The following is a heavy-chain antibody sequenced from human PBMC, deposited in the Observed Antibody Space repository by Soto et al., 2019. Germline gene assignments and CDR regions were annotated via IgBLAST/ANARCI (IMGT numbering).Heavy chain of an antibody. Sequence: PGGSLRLSCAASGFTFSSYAMSWVRQAPGKGLEWVSAISGSGGSTYYADSVKGRFTISRDNSKNTLYLQMNSLRAEDTAVYYCTTGCGGDCYASDAFDIWRQGTMVTVSS. CDR1: GFTFSSYA. CDR3: TTGCGGDCYASDAFDI. CDR2: ISGSGGST. D-gene: IGHD2-21*02. V-gene: IGHV3-23*01. J-gene: IGHJ3*02.